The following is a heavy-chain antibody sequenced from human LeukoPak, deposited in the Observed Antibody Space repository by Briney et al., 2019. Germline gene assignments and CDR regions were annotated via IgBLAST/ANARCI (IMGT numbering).Heavy chain of an antibody. Sequence: SETLSLTCGVSGGSISGTNRWSWVRQPPGQGLEWIGEISLAGQTNYNPSLNGRVTMSLDKSSNQLSLHLTSVTAADTATYFCSRESGPFCPFGYWGQGALVIVSS. CDR2: ISLAGQT. CDR3: SRESGPFCPFGY. CDR1: GGSISGTNR. D-gene: IGHD1-26*01. V-gene: IGHV4/OR15-8*02. J-gene: IGHJ4*02.